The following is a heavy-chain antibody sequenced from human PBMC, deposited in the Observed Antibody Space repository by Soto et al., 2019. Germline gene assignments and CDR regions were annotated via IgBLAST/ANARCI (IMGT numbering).Heavy chain of an antibody. D-gene: IGHD6-13*01. CDR1: GGSISSYY. V-gene: IGHV4-59*01. Sequence: SETLSLTCTVSGGSISSYYWSWIRQPPGKGLEWIGYIYYSGSTNYNPSLKSRVTISVDTSKNQFSLKLSSVTAADTAVYYCARVTAAGPYYYYGMDVWGQGTTVTVSS. J-gene: IGHJ6*02. CDR2: IYYSGST. CDR3: ARVTAAGPYYYYGMDV.